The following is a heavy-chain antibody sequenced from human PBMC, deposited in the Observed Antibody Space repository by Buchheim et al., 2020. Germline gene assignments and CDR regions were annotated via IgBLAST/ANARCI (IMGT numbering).Heavy chain of an antibody. Sequence: QVQLQESGPGLVKPSETLSLTCTVSGGSISSYYWSWIRQPPGKGLEWIGYIYYSGSTNYNPSLKSRVTISVDTSKNQFSLKLSSVTAADTAVYYCARHRGYDRDYIWGSYRYTDMPAIDYWGQGTL. CDR3: ARHRGYDRDYIWGSYRYTDMPAIDY. D-gene: IGHD3-16*02. J-gene: IGHJ4*02. V-gene: IGHV4-59*01. CDR1: GGSISSYY. CDR2: IYYSGST.